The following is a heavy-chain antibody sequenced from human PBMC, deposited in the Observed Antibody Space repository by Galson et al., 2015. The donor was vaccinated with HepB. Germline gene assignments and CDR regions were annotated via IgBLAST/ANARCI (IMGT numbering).Heavy chain of an antibody. V-gene: IGHV3-23*01. J-gene: IGHJ3*02. CDR2: ISGSGGST. CDR3: AKVTAMVILSHDAFDI. D-gene: IGHD5-18*01. CDR1: GFTFSSYS. Sequence: SLRLSCAASGFTFSSYSMKWVRQAPGKGLEWVSAISGSGGSTYYADSVKGRFTISRDNSKNTLYLQMNSLRAEDTAVYYCAKVTAMVILSHDAFDIWGQGTMVTVSS.